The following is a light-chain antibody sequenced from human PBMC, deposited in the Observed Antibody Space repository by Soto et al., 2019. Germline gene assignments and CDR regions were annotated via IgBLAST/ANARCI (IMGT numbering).Light chain of an antibody. CDR3: QEYNSWPST. CDR1: QSVTSN. Sequence: VAVSVSPGERATLSCRASQSVTSNLAWYQHKAGQAPRLLIFGASTRATGVPPRFSGSGTGTEFTLTISSLQSEDFAVYYCQEYNSWPSTFGQGTKADIK. V-gene: IGKV3-15*01. CDR2: GAS. J-gene: IGKJ1*01.